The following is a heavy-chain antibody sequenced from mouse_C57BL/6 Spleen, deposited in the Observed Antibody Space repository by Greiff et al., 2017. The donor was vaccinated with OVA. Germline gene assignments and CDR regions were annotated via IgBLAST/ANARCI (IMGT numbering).Heavy chain of an antibody. D-gene: IGHD2-4*01. CDR2: IYPGSGST. J-gene: IGHJ4*01. CDR3: AREYEYDDPGYALGY. CDR1: GYTFTSYW. V-gene: IGHV1-55*01. Sequence: QVQLQQPGAELVKPGASVKMSCKASGYTFTSYWITWVKQRPGQGLEWIGDIYPGSGSTNYNEKFKSKATLTVDTSSSTAYMQLSSLTSEDSAVYYCAREYEYDDPGYALGYWGQGTSVTVSA.